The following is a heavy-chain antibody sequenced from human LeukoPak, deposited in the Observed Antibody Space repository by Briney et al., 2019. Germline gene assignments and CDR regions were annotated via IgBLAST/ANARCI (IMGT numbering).Heavy chain of an antibody. D-gene: IGHD3-22*01. CDR3: ARGDYYNSSSFDY. CDR2: IYTSGST. Sequence: SETLSLTCTVSGGSISSGSYYWSWIRQPAGKGLEWIGRIYTSGSTNYNPSLKSRVTISVDTSQNQFSLKLSSVTAADTAVYYCARGDYYNSSSFDYWGQGTLVTVSS. V-gene: IGHV4-61*02. J-gene: IGHJ4*02. CDR1: GGSISSGSYY.